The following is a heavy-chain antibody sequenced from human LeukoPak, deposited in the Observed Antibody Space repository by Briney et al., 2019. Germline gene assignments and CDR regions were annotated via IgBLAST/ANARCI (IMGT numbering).Heavy chain of an antibody. CDR2: INHSGTT. J-gene: IGHJ4*02. CDR1: GGSFSGYY. CDR3: ARAFLVGYSPEEYFFDY. D-gene: IGHD2-15*01. Sequence: SETLSLTCAVYGGSFSGYYWSWIRQPPGKGLEWIGEINHSGTTNYNPSLKSRVTISIDKSKNQFSLKLNSVTAADTAVYYCARAFLVGYSPEEYFFDYWGQGNLVTVSS. V-gene: IGHV4-34*01.